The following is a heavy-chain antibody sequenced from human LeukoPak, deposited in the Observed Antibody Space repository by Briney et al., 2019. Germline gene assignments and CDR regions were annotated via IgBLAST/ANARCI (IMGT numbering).Heavy chain of an antibody. J-gene: IGHJ4*02. CDR3: ARGDRGSYYFAS. D-gene: IGHD3-16*01. V-gene: IGHV3-21*01. CDR1: GFTFCSYS. CDR2: ISSSSTYI. Sequence: GGSLRLSCAASGFTFCSYSMNWVRQAAGKGLEWVSSISSSSTYIYYADSVKGRFTISSDNAKNSLYLKMNSLRAEDTAVYYCARGDRGSYYFASWGQGTLVTVSS.